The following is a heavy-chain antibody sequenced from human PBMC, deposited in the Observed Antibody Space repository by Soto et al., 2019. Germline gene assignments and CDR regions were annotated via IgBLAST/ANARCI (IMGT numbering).Heavy chain of an antibody. J-gene: IGHJ4*02. CDR1: GGTVSGYA. Sequence: QVQLVQSEAEVKKPGSSVKVSCKASGGTVSGYAISWVRQAPGQGLEWMGEIIPMFGTSNYAQKFQGRVTITADESTSTAYMEMSSLRSEDTAVYYCARGSCSSTSCYKEYYFDLWGQGTLVTVSS. D-gene: IGHD2-2*02. CDR2: IIPMFGTS. V-gene: IGHV1-69*01. CDR3: ARGSCSSTSCYKEYYFDL.